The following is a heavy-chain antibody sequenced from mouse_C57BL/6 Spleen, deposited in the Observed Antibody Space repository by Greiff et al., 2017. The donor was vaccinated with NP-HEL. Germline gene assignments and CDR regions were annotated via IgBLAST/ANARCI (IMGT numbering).Heavy chain of an antibody. CDR2: IYPGDGDT. J-gene: IGHJ4*01. V-gene: IGHV1-80*01. CDR1: GYAFSSYW. D-gene: IGHD2-4*01. Sequence: VQLQQSGAELVKPGASVKISCKASGYAFSSYWMNWVKQRPGKGLEWIGQIYPGDGDTNYNGKFKGKATLTADKSSSTAYMQLSSLTSEDSAVYFGARVYYDYDYYAMDYWGQGTSVTVSS. CDR3: ARVYYDYDYYAMDY.